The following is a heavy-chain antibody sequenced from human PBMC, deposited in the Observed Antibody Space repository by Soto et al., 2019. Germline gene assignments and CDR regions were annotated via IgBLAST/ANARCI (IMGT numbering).Heavy chain of an antibody. J-gene: IGHJ4*02. CDR3: AADNREAGTFDGFDY. CDR2: IKNEAEGGTT. CDR1: GFTFTSAW. V-gene: IGHV3-15*01. D-gene: IGHD1-7*01. Sequence: PGGSLRLSCAASGFTFTSAWLTWVRQAPGKGLEWVGRIKNEAEGGTTDYAAPVKGRFTISRDDSRSTLYLQMNSLKSEDTAVYSCAADNREAGTFDGFDYWGQGILVTVSS.